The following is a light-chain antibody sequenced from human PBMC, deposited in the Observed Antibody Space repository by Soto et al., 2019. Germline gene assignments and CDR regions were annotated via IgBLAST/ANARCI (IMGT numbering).Light chain of an antibody. Sequence: DIVMTQSPATLSVSPGERANLSCRASQSVSSNFAWYQQKPGQAPRVLIYDASTRATVIPPRFSGSGSGTEFTLTIGCMQFDDFAIYYCQQHDGWSVTFGRGTKVDIK. CDR2: DAS. V-gene: IGKV3D-15*01. J-gene: IGKJ4*02. CDR3: QQHDGWSVT. CDR1: QSVSSN.